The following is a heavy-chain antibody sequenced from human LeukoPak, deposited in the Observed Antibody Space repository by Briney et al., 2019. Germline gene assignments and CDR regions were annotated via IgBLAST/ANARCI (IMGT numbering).Heavy chain of an antibody. CDR2: IIPIFGTA. Sequence: RASVKVSCKAPGGTFSSYAISWVRQAPGQGLEWMGGIIPIFGTANYAQKFQGRVTITSDESTSTAYMELSSLRSEDTAVYYCARASYYCSGGSCYSHPLYFQHWGQGTLVTVSS. V-gene: IGHV1-69*13. J-gene: IGHJ1*01. D-gene: IGHD2-15*01. CDR3: ARASYYCSGGSCYSHPLYFQH. CDR1: GGTFSSYA.